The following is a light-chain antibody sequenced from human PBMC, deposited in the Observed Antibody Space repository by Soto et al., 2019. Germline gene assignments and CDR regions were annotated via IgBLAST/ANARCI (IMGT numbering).Light chain of an antibody. CDR1: QSVTSNY. Sequence: EIVLTQSPGTLSLSPGERATLSCRASQSVTSNYLAWYQQKPGQAPRLLIYGASCRPTGVPDRFSGSGSGTDFTLPISRLEAEDFAVFYCQQYGTSPRTFGQGTKVEVK. V-gene: IGKV3-20*01. J-gene: IGKJ1*01. CDR3: QQYGTSPRT. CDR2: GAS.